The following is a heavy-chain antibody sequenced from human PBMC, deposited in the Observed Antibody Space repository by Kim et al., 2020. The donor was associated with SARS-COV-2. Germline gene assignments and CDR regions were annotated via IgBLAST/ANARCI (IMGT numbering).Heavy chain of an antibody. J-gene: IGHJ4*02. V-gene: IGHV1-46*01. D-gene: IGHD6-13*01. CDR2: INPSGGST. CDR1: GYTFTSYY. CDR3: ARDPKPLYSSPGVGDY. Sequence: ASVKVSCKASGYTFTSYYMHWVRQAPGQGLEWMGIINPSGGSTSYAQKFQGRVTMTRDTSTSTVYMELSSLRSEDTAVYYCARDPKPLYSSPGVGDYWGQGTLVTVSS.